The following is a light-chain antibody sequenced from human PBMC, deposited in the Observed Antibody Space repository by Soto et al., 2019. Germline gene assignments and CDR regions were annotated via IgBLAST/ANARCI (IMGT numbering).Light chain of an antibody. CDR3: SSFASSSTLDV. CDR1: SSDFGGYNY. V-gene: IGLV2-14*01. CDR2: EVS. J-gene: IGLJ1*01. Sequence: QSALTQPASVSGSPGQSITTSCTGTSSDFGGYNYVSWYQQHPDKAPKLMIYEVSNRPSGVSNRFSGSKSGNTASLTISGLQAEDEADYYCSSFASSSTLDVFGTGTKLTVL.